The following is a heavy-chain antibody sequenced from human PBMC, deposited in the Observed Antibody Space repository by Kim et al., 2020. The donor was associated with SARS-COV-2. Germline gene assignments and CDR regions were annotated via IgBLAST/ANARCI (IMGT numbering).Heavy chain of an antibody. CDR2: ISYDGSNK. Sequence: GGSLRLSCAASGFTFSSYGMHWVRQAPGKGLEWVAVISYDGSNKYYADSVKGRFTISRDNSKNTLYLQMNSLRAEDTAVYYCAKDFPPEPPRPLLWFGEPTNPYSYYGLDVWGHGTTVTVSS. CDR3: AKDFPPEPPRPLLWFGEPTNPYSYYGLDV. D-gene: IGHD3-10*01. CDR1: GFTFSSYG. V-gene: IGHV3-30*18. J-gene: IGHJ6*02.